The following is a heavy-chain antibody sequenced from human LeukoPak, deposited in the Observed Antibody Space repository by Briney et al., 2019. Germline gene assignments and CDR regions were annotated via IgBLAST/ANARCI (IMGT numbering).Heavy chain of an antibody. J-gene: IGHJ3*02. V-gene: IGHV4-30-2*01. CDR3: AREVRQWLANLQYAFDI. CDR2: IYHSGST. CDR1: GGSISSGSYS. D-gene: IGHD6-19*01. Sequence: PSETLSLTCAVSGGSISSGSYSWSWIRQPPGKGLEWIGYIYHSGSTYYNPSLKGRVAVSVDRSKNQFSLKLSSVTAADTAVYYCAREVRQWLANLQYAFDIWGQGTMVTVSS.